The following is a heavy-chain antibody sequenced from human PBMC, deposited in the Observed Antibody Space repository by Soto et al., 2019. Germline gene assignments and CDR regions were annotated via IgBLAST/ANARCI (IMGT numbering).Heavy chain of an antibody. D-gene: IGHD3-3*01. Sequence: SETLSLTCTVSGGSISGGGYYWSWIRQHPGKGLEWIGYIYYSGSTYYNPSLKSRVTISVDTSKNQFSLKLSSVTAADTAVYYCARAPASGYYFDYWGQGTLVTVSS. CDR3: ARAPASGYYFDY. CDR2: IYYSGST. J-gene: IGHJ4*02. CDR1: GGSISGGGYY. V-gene: IGHV4-31*03.